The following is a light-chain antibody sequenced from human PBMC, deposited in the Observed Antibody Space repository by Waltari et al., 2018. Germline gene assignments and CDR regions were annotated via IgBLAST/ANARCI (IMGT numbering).Light chain of an antibody. Sequence: EIVLTQSPGTLSLSPGERATLSCRASQSVSSSYLAWYQQKPGQAPRLLIYGASSRATGIPDRFSGSGSGTDFTLTISSLQAEDVAVYFCLQYYSRPYTFGQGTKLDIK. CDR2: GAS. J-gene: IGKJ2*01. CDR3: LQYYSRPYT. CDR1: QSVSSSY. V-gene: IGKV3-20*01.